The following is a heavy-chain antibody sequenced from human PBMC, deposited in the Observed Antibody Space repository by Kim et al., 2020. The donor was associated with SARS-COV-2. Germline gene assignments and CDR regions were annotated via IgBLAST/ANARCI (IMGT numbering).Heavy chain of an antibody. CDR1: GFTFDDYA. D-gene: IGHD2-2*01. Sequence: GGSLRLSCAASGFTFDDYAMHWVRQAPGKGLEWVSGISWNSGSIGYADSVKGRFTISRDNAKNSLYLQMNSLRAEDTALYYCAKDMGVVVPAAPAFDYWGQGTLVTVSS. V-gene: IGHV3-9*01. CDR2: ISWNSGSI. CDR3: AKDMGVVVPAAPAFDY. J-gene: IGHJ4*02.